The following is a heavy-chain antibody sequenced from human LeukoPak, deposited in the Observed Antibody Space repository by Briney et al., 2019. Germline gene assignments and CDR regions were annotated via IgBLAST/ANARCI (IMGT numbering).Heavy chain of an antibody. V-gene: IGHV1-69*05. CDR1: GGTFSSYA. Sequence: ASVKVSCKASGGTFSSYAISWVRQAPGQGLEWMGGIIPIFGTANYAQKFQGRVTITTDESTSTAYMELSSLRSEDTAVYYCATAAAALKYYYYYYMDVWGKGTTVTVSS. J-gene: IGHJ6*03. CDR3: ATAAAALKYYYYYYMDV. D-gene: IGHD6-13*01. CDR2: IIPIFGTA.